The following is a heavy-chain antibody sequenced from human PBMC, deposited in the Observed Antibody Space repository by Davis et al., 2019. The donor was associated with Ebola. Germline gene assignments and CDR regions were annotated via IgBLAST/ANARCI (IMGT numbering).Heavy chain of an antibody. CDR3: TMSTVTFDY. J-gene: IGHJ4*02. Sequence: ASVKVSCKASGYTFTSYYMHWVRQAPGQGLEWMGIINPSGGSTSYAQKFQGRVTMTRDTSTSTVYMELSSLKTEDTAVYYCTMSTVTFDYWGQGTLVTVSS. D-gene: IGHD4-17*01. V-gene: IGHV1-46*03. CDR2: INPSGGST. CDR1: GYTFTSYY.